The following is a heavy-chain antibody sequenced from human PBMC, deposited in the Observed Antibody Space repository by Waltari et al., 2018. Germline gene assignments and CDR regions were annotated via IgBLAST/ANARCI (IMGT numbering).Heavy chain of an antibody. CDR3: ARDQDWAFDY. CDR1: GFPFSRSI. D-gene: IGHD2-21*01. CDR2: IGPGGSNI. V-gene: IGHV3-48*02. Sequence: EVQLVESGGGLVQPGGSLKISCAASGFPFSRSINNWVRQAPGKGLEWVSHIGPGGSNIGYADSVKGRITISRDNAQNSLYLIINSLTDEDTAVYYCARDQDWAFDYWGRGTLVTVSS. J-gene: IGHJ4*02.